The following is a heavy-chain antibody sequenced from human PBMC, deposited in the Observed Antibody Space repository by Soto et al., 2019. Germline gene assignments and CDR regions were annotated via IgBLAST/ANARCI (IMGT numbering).Heavy chain of an antibody. D-gene: IGHD6-6*01. J-gene: IGHJ3*02. CDR1: GGSFSGYY. CDR3: ARKDSSSSTDDAFDI. Sequence: QVQLQQWGAGLLKPSETLSLTCAVYGGSFSGYYWSWIRQPPGKGLEWIGEINHSGSTNYNPSLKSRVTISIDTSKNQFSLKLSSVTAADTAVYYCARKDSSSSTDDAFDIWGQGTMVTVSS. V-gene: IGHV4-34*01. CDR2: INHSGST.